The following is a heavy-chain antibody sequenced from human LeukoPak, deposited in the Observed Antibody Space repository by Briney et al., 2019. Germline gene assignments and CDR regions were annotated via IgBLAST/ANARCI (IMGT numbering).Heavy chain of an antibody. CDR3: ARDPQGHFDY. CDR1: GGSISSSSYY. J-gene: IGHJ4*02. CDR2: IYYSGST. V-gene: IGHV4-39*07. Sequence: SETLSLTCTVSGGSISSSSYYWGWIRQPPGKGLEWIGSIYYSGSTYYNPSLKSRVTISVDTSKNQFSLKLSSVTAADTAVYYCARDPQGHFDYWGQGTLVTVSS.